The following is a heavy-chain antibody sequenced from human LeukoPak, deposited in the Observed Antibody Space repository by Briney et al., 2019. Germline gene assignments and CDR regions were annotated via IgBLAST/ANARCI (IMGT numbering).Heavy chain of an antibody. D-gene: IGHD3-10*01. Sequence: PGGSLRLSCAASGFTFSSYAMSWVRQAPGKGLEWVADIKKDGSEKNQVESVKGRFTISRDNAKNSLYLQKNSLRVDDTAVYFCARGPAYGMRSDYLDYWGQGTLVTVSS. V-gene: IGHV3-7*01. CDR2: IKKDGSEK. J-gene: IGHJ4*02. CDR1: GFTFSSYA. CDR3: ARGPAYGMRSDYLDY.